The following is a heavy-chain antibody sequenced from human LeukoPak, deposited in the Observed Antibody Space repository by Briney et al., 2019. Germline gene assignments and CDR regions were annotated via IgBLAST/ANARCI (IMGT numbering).Heavy chain of an antibody. CDR3: ASRHCSGGGCYFAGADPFDY. V-gene: IGHV3-53*01. CDR2: IYSGGNI. Sequence: PGRSLRLSCAASGFTVSSTYMSWVRQAPGKGLEWVSVIYSGGNIYYIDSVKGRFTISRDTSKNTLYLQMNSLRAEDTAVYYCASRHCSGGGCYFAGADPFDYWGQGILVTVSS. J-gene: IGHJ4*02. D-gene: IGHD2-15*01. CDR1: GFTVSSTY.